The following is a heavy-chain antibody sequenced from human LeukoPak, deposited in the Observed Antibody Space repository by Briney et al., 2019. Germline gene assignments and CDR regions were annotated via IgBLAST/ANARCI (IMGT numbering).Heavy chain of an antibody. D-gene: IGHD2-2*01. CDR2: IRYDGSNK. J-gene: IGHJ4*02. CDR3: AKDVLSSTTEPDY. V-gene: IGHV3-30*02. CDR1: GFTFSSYG. Sequence: GGSLRLSCAASGFTFSSYGMHWVRQAPGKGLEWVAFIRYDGSNKYYADSVKGRFTISRDNSKNTLYLQMNSLRAEDTAVYYCAKDVLSSTTEPDYWGQGTLVTVSS.